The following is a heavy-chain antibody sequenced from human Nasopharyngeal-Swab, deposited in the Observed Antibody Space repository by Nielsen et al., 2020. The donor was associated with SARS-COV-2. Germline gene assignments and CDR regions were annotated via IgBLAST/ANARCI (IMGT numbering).Heavy chain of an antibody. Sequence: GESLKLSCVASGFTFSSYAMSWVRQAPGKGLNWVSAISGAGSSTYYADSVKGRFTISRDNSKNTLYLQMNSLRAEDTALYYCVKGGYLHDYINYGDWFDPWGLGTLGTVSS. CDR2: ISGAGSST. D-gene: IGHD4-11*01. CDR3: VKGGYLHDYINYGDWFDP. CDR1: GFTFSSYA. J-gene: IGHJ5*02. V-gene: IGHV3-23*01.